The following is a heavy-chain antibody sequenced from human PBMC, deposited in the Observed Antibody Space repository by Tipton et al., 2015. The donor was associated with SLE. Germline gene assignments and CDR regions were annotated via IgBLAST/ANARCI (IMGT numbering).Heavy chain of an antibody. V-gene: IGHV4-59*01. Sequence: TLSLTCSVSGGSLSPFYWNWVRQSPGKGLEWIGNVYYRGGTNYNPSLKSRVTISVDTSKSQFSLKVNSVTAADTAVYYCAREPDFWGQGAPVTVSS. CDR1: GGSLSPFY. CDR3: AREPDF. CDR2: VYYRGGT. J-gene: IGHJ1*01.